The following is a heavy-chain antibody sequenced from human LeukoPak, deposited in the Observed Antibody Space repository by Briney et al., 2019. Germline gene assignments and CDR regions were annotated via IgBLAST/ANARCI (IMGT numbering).Heavy chain of an antibody. J-gene: IGHJ5*02. CDR3: ASGGWLLWGWFDP. CDR1: GFTFSSYA. V-gene: IGHV3-30*04. D-gene: IGHD3-3*01. Sequence: GGSRNPSWPASGFTFSSYALPWVGKAQGKGLGGGAVISYDGSNKYYADSVKGRFTISRDNSKNTLYLQMNSLRAEDTAVYYCASGGWLLWGWFDPWGQGTLVTVSS. CDR2: ISYDGSNK.